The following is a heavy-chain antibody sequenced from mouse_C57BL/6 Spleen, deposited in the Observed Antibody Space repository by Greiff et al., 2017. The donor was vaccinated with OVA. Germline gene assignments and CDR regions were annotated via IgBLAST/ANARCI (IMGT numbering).Heavy chain of an antibody. CDR2: IYPRSGNT. D-gene: IGHD1-1*01. CDR3: ARKEDGSSYGWFAY. V-gene: IGHV1-81*01. J-gene: IGHJ3*01. CDR1: GYTFTSYG. Sequence: VQLQQSGAELARPGASVKLSCKASGYTFTSYGISWVKQRTGQGLEWIGEIYPRSGNTYYNEKFKGKATLTADKSSSTAYMELRSLTSEDSAVYFCARKEDGSSYGWFAYWGQGTLVTVSA.